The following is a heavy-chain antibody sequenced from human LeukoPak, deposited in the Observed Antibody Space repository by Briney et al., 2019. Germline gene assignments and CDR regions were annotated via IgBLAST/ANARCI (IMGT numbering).Heavy chain of an antibody. J-gene: IGHJ4*02. CDR3: ARVGRGLRYFDWLHTQHYYFDY. CDR1: GGSFSGYY. V-gene: IGHV4-34*01. Sequence: PSETLSLTCAVYGGSFSGYYWSWIRQPPGKGLEWIGEINHSGSTNYNPSLKSRVTISVDTSKNQFSLKLSSVTAADTAVYYCARVGRGLRYFDWLHTQHYYFDYWGQGTLVTVSS. D-gene: IGHD3-9*01. CDR2: INHSGST.